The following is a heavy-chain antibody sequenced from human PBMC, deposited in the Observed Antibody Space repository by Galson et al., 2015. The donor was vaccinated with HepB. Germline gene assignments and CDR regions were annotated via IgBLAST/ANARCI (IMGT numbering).Heavy chain of an antibody. CDR1: GFTFTNAW. V-gene: IGHV3-15*07. CDR2: IKSKVDGGTT. CDR3: SPPLGYYYMDV. J-gene: IGHJ6*03. Sequence: SLRLSCAASGFTFTNAWMNWVRQAPGRGLEWVGRIKSKVDGGTTDYAAPVKGRFTISRDDSKNTLYLQMNSLKTEDTAVYYCSPPLGYYYMDVWGKGTTVIVSS.